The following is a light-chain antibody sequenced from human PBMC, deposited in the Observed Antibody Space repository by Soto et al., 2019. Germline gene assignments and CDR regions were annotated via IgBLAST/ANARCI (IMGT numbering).Light chain of an antibody. V-gene: IGLV3-21*02. CDR2: DDR. CDR3: QVWDSYSDHVDVA. J-gene: IGLJ2*01. CDR1: NIGSKS. Sequence: SYELTQPPSVSVAPGQTAIITCGGDNIGSKSVHWYQQKPGQAPLLVVYDDRDRPSGIPARFSGSNSDNTATLTISRVEAGDEADYSCQVWDSYSDHVDVAFGGGTKVTVL.